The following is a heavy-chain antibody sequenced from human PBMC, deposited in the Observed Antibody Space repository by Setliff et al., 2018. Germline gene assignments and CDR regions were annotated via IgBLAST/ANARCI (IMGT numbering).Heavy chain of an antibody. CDR2: IYPGDSDT. CDR1: GYSFTNYW. D-gene: IGHD3-16*01. V-gene: IGHV5-51*01. Sequence: GESLKISCKGSGYSFTNYWIGWVRQMPGKGLEWMGIIYPGDSDTRYSPSFQGQVTISADKSISTAYLQWSSLKAPDTAMYYCASPQRGNFYASFDIWGQGTRSPSPQ. J-gene: IGHJ3*02. CDR3: ASPQRGNFYASFDI.